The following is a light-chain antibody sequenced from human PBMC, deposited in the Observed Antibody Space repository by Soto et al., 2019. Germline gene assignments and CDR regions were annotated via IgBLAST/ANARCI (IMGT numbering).Light chain of an antibody. CDR1: SSDAGNYNY. CDR2: EDS. J-gene: IGLJ3*02. V-gene: IGLV2-23*01. Sequence: QSALTQPASVSGSPGQSITISCTGTSSDAGNYNYVSWYQQHPGKAPKVIIYEDSTRPSGVSNRISGSKSGNTASLTISGLQAEDEADYDCCSCAGSSTSCVFGGGTKLTVL. CDR3: CSCAGSSTSCV.